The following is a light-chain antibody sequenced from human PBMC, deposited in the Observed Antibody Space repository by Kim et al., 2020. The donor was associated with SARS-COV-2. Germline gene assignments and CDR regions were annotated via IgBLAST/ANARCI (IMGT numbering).Light chain of an antibody. Sequence: DIKMTQSPSTLSASVGDRVTITCRASQSISSWLAWYQQKPGKAPKLLIYDASSLESGVPSRFSCSGSGTEFTLTISSLQPDDFATYYCQQYNSYPYTFGQGTKL. CDR3: QQYNSYPYT. V-gene: IGKV1-5*01. CDR1: QSISSW. CDR2: DAS. J-gene: IGKJ2*01.